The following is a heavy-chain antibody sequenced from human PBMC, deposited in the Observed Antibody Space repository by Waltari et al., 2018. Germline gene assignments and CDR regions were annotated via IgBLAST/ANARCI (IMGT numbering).Heavy chain of an antibody. Sequence: QVQLQESGPGLVKPSETLSLTCTVSGYSISSGYYWGWIRQPPGKGLEWIGTIYHSGGTKSNPSLKSRVTISVDTSKNQFSLKLTSVTAADAAVYYCARLDRFSDYNWFDPWGHGTLVTVSS. CDR3: ARLDRFSDYNWFDP. J-gene: IGHJ5*02. D-gene: IGHD3-22*01. CDR1: GYSISSGYY. V-gene: IGHV4-38-2*02. CDR2: IYHSGGT.